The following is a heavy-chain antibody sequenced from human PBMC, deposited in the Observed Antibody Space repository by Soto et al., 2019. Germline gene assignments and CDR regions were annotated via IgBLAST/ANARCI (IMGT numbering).Heavy chain of an antibody. Sequence: EVQLVQSGAEVKKPGESLKISCKGSGYSFTSYWIGWVRQMPGKGLEWMGIIYPGDSDTRYSPSFQGQVTISADKSISTAYLQWSSLKASDTAMYYCARGRGDYYDSSGRRYAFDIWGQGTMVTVSS. J-gene: IGHJ3*02. CDR2: IYPGDSDT. CDR3: ARGRGDYYDSSGRRYAFDI. CDR1: GYSFTSYW. D-gene: IGHD3-22*01. V-gene: IGHV5-51*01.